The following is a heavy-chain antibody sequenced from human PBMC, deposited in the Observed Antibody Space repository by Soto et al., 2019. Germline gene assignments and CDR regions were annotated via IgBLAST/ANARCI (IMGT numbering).Heavy chain of an antibody. CDR2: INPSGGST. CDR1: GYTFTSYA. J-gene: IGHJ4*02. V-gene: IGHV1-46*01. CDR3: ARGFSSGWPFGY. Sequence: ASVKVSCKASGYTFTSYAMLWVRQAPGQGLEWMGIINPSGGSTTYAQKFQGRVTMTRDTSTSTVYMELSSLRSEDTAVYYCARGFSSGWPFGYWGQGTPVTVSS. D-gene: IGHD6-19*01.